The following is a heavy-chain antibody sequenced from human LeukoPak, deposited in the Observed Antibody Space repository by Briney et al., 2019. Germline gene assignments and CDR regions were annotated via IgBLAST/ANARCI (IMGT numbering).Heavy chain of an antibody. CDR3: ASYVWGSYFGPKRFDY. CDR1: GGSISSGDYY. Sequence: SETLSLTCTVSGGSISSGDYYWSWIRQPPGTGLEWIGYIYYSGSTYYNPSLKSRVTISVDTSKNQFSLKLSSVTAADTAVYYCASYVWGSYFGPKRFDYWGQGTLVTVSS. J-gene: IGHJ4*02. V-gene: IGHV4-30-4*01. CDR2: IYYSGST. D-gene: IGHD3-16*01.